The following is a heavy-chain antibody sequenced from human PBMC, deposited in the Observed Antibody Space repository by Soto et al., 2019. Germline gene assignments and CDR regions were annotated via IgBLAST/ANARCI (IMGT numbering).Heavy chain of an antibody. V-gene: IGHV3-7*04. Sequence: EVHLVESGGGLVQTGGSLRLSCAIFESTVSRDWMNWVRQAPGKGLEWVAHINQDGSEKYYVDSVKGRFTISRDNAKKSRYLQMNSLRPADTAMYYFSGGVGDAFWGQGTLVTVSS. CDR2: INQDGSEK. J-gene: IGHJ4*02. CDR1: ESTVSRDW. CDR3: SGGVGDAF. D-gene: IGHD1-26*01.